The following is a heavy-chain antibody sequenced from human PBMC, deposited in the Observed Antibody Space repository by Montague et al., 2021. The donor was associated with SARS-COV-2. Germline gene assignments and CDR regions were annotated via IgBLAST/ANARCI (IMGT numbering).Heavy chain of an antibody. Sequence: SLSLSCAASGFTFSSYSMNWVRQAPGKGLEWVSSISSSSSYIYYADSVKGRFTISRDNAKNSLYLQMNSLRAEDTAVYYCASGVWELLPFDYWGQGTLVTVSS. D-gene: IGHD1-26*01. CDR1: GFTFSSYS. CDR2: ISSSSSYI. J-gene: IGHJ4*02. V-gene: IGHV3-21*01. CDR3: ASGVWELLPFDY.